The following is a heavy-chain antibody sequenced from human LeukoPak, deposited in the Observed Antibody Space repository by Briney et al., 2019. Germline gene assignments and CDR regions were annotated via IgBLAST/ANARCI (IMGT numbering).Heavy chain of an antibody. CDR2: IFQSGST. D-gene: IGHD6-13*01. CDR1: GVSISDTKW. J-gene: IGHJ6*02. V-gene: IGHV4-4*02. Sequence: SETLSLTCAVSGVSISDTKWWSWVRQPPGKGLEWIGEIFQSGSTNYNPSLKSRVTISVDKSKNQFSLKLSSVTAADTAVYYCARAHPNSSSWSSYYFAMDVWGQGTTVTVSS. CDR3: ARAHPNSSSWSSYYFAMDV.